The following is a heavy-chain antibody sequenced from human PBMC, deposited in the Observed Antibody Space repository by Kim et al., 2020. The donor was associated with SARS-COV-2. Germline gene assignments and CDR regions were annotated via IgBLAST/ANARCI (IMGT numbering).Heavy chain of an antibody. V-gene: IGHV3-48*02. CDR3: ARDRGENYFGSGSPWSTYYLGMDV. CDR2: IGSTNSGSTTI. Sequence: GGSLRLSCVASGFVFESYSMNWVRQAPGKGLEWLSYIGSTNSGSTTIFYADSVKGRFTISRDSAGRSLYLQMNSLRDEDTAVYYCARDRGENYFGSGSPWSTYYLGMDVWCQGTTVTVSS. J-gene: IGHJ6*02. D-gene: IGHD3-10*01. CDR1: GFVFESYS.